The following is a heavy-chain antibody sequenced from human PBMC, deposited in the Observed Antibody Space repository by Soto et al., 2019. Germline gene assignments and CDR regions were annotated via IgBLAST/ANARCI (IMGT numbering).Heavy chain of an antibody. CDR2: YSGFT. V-gene: IGHV4-59*01. CDR1: GGSITTYQ. CDR3: ARDYGDYSFFFDF. D-gene: IGHD4-17*01. J-gene: IGHJ4*02. Sequence: QVQLQESGPGLVKPSETLSLTCTVSGGSITTYQWSWIRQPPGKGLEWIGGYSGFTDYNPSLESRATIPADPPKNQFPLTLRSVPAADPAVFYCARDYGDYSFFFDFWGQGALVTVSS.